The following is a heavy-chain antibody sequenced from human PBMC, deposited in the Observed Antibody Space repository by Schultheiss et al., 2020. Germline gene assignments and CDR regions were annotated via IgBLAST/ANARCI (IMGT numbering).Heavy chain of an antibody. D-gene: IGHD2-2*03. V-gene: IGHV4-31*03. CDR2: IYYSGST. J-gene: IGHJ3*02. CDR1: GGSISSGGYY. Sequence: SETLSLTCTVSGGSISSGGYYWSWIRQHPGKGLEWIGYIYYSGSTYYNPSLKSRVTISVDTSKNQFSLKLSSVTAADTAVYYCARDLRGVGFTDAFDIWGQGTMVTVSS. CDR3: ARDLRGVGFTDAFDI.